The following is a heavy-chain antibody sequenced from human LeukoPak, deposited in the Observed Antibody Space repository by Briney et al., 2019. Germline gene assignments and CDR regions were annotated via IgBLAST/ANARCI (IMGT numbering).Heavy chain of an antibody. D-gene: IGHD2-2*01. J-gene: IGHJ3*02. CDR1: GGTLSSYA. V-gene: IGHV1-69*13. Sequence: ASVKVSCKASGGTLSSYAISWVRQAPGQGLEWMGGIIPIFGTANYAQKFQGRVTITADESTSTAYMELSRLRSEDTAVYYCASDCSSTSCYLHDAFDIWGQGTMVAVSS. CDR2: IIPIFGTA. CDR3: ASDCSSTSCYLHDAFDI.